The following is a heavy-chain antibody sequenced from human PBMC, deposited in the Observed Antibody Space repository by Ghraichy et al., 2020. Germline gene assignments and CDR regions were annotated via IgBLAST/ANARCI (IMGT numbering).Heavy chain of an antibody. J-gene: IGHJ4*02. CDR2: ISGDGGST. Sequence: GGSLRLSCAASGFTFDDYAMHWVRQAPGKGLEWVSLISGDGGSTYYADSVKGRFTISRDNSKNSLYLQMNSLRTEDTALYYCAKDLLWFGELLPKTDSDYWGQGTLVTVSS. CDR3: AKDLLWFGELLPKTDSDY. D-gene: IGHD3-10*01. CDR1: GFTFDDYA. V-gene: IGHV3-43*02.